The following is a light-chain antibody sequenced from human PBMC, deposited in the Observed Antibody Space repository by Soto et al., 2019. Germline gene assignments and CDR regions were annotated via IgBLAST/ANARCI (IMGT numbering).Light chain of an antibody. CDR1: QSVSSY. J-gene: IGKJ1*01. Sequence: EIVMTQSPASLSVSPGERVTLSCRASQSVSSYLAWYQQKPGQAPRLLIYDASNRATGIPDRFSGSGSGTDFTLTISRLEPEDFAVYYCQEYGTSRTFGQGTKVDIK. CDR3: QEYGTSRT. V-gene: IGKV3-20*01. CDR2: DAS.